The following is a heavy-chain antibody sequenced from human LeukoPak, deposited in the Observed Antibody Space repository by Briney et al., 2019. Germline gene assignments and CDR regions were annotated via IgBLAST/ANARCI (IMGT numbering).Heavy chain of an antibody. V-gene: IGHV4-59*01. Sequence: SETLSLTCTVSGGSISSYYWSWIRQPPGKGLEWIGYIYYSGSTNYNPSLKSRVTISVDTSKNQFSLKLSSVTAADTAVYYCASTRNSGSYHGTFFDYWGQGTLVTVSS. CDR1: GGSISSYY. D-gene: IGHD1-26*01. J-gene: IGHJ4*02. CDR3: ASTRNSGSYHGTFFDY. CDR2: IYYSGST.